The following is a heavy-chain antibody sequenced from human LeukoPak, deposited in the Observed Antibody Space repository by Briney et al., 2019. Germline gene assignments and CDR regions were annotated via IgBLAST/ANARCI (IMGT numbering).Heavy chain of an antibody. J-gene: IGHJ5*02. Sequence: PSETLSLTCTVSGGSISSYYWSWFRQPPGKGLEWIAYIYNSGNTNYNPSLKSRVTISVDTSTNQFSLRLSSVTAADTAEYYGARGPVTTSGNCFDPWGQGTLVTVSS. CDR2: IYNSGNT. V-gene: IGHV4-59*08. CDR1: GGSISSYY. CDR3: ARGPVTTSGNCFDP. D-gene: IGHD4-17*01.